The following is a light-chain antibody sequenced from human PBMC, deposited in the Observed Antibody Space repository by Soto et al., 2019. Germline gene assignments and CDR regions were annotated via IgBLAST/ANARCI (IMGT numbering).Light chain of an antibody. CDR3: QQYGSSPGT. Sequence: EIVLTQSPGTLSLSPGERVTLTCRASQTVNSNYLAWYQQKPGQAPRLLFDGASNRATGIPDRFSGSGSGTDFTLTISRLEPEDFAMYYCQQYGSSPGTFGQGTKVEI. CDR1: QTVNSNY. V-gene: IGKV3-20*01. CDR2: GAS. J-gene: IGKJ1*01.